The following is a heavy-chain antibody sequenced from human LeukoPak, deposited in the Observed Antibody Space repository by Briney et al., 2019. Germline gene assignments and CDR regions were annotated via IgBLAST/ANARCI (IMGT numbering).Heavy chain of an antibody. CDR2: FSGSSGNT. Sequence: GGSLRLSCVASGFTFSSSVMGWVRQAPGKGLEWVSTFSGSSGNTHYADSVKGRFTISRDISKNTLYLQMNSLRAEETAVYYCAKREASSFEYWGQGTLVTVSS. J-gene: IGHJ4*02. CDR3: AKREASSFEY. CDR1: GFTFSSSV. D-gene: IGHD2-2*01. V-gene: IGHV3-23*01.